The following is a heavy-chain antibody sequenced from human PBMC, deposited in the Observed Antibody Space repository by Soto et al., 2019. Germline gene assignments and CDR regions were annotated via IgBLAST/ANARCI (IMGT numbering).Heavy chain of an antibody. CDR3: ARDQSYGDYTLDY. D-gene: IGHD4-17*01. CDR2: IKQDGSEK. V-gene: IGHV3-7*03. CDR1: GFTFSSYW. J-gene: IGHJ4*02. Sequence: GGSLRLSCAAPGFTFSSYWMSWVRQAPGKGLEWVANIKQDGSEKYYVDSVKGRFTISRDNAKNSLYLQMNSLRAEDTAVYYCARDQSYGDYTLDYWGQGTLVTVSS.